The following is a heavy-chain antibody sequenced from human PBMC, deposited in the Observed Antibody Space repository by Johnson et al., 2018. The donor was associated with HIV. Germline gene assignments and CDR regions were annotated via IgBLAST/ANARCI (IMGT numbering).Heavy chain of an antibody. CDR3: ARGGYGSGSYFDDAFDI. D-gene: IGHD3-10*01. CDR2: ISSSGSTI. J-gene: IGHJ3*02. Sequence: VQLVESGGGLIQPGGSLRLSCAASGFTFSSYAMHWVRQAPGKGLEWVSYISSSGSTIYYADSVKGRFTISRDNAKNSLYLQMNSLRAEDTAVYYCARGGYGSGSYFDDAFDIWGQGTMVTVSS. CDR1: GFTFSSYA. V-gene: IGHV3-48*04.